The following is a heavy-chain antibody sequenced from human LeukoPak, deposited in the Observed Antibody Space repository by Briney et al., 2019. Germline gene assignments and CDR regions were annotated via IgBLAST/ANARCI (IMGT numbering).Heavy chain of an antibody. J-gene: IGHJ4*02. CDR2: IKQDGSEK. CDR1: GFTFSSYW. D-gene: IGHD6-19*01. Sequence: PGGSLRLFYAASGFTFSSYWMSWVRPAPGKGLEWVANIKQDGSEKYYVDSVKGLFTISRDNAKNSLYLQMNSLRAEDTAVYYCARQAVEQGWYSVNPIDYWAQGTLVTVSS. CDR3: ARQAVEQGWYSVNPIDY. V-gene: IGHV3-7*01.